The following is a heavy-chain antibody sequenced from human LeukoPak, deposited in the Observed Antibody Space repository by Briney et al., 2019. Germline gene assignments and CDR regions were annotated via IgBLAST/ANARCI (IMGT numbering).Heavy chain of an antibody. J-gene: IGHJ4*02. D-gene: IGHD6-13*01. Sequence: GASVKVSCKASGYTFTGYYMHWVRQAPGQGLEWMGWINPNSGGTNYAQKFQGRVTMTRDTSISTAYMELSRLRSDDTAVYYCARVRELWQQLVPFDYWGQGTLVTVSS. CDR3: ARVRELWQQLVPFDY. V-gene: IGHV1-2*02. CDR1: GYTFTGYY. CDR2: INPNSGGT.